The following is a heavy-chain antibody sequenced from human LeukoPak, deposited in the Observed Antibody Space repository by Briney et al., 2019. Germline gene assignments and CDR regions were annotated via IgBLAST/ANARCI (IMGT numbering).Heavy chain of an antibody. V-gene: IGHV3-48*02. CDR1: GFTFSSYS. Sequence: GGSLRLSCAASGFTFSSYSMNWVRQAPGKGLEWVSYISSSSSTIYYADSVKGRFTISRDNSKNTLFLQMNSLRDEDTAIYYCAKGQWVDFWGQGTLVTVSS. J-gene: IGHJ4*02. CDR3: AKGQWVDF. CDR2: ISSSSSTI. D-gene: IGHD6-19*01.